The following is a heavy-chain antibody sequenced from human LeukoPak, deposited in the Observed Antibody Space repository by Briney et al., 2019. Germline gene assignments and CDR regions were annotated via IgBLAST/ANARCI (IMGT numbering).Heavy chain of an antibody. CDR1: GFTFSSYG. Sequence: PGGPLRLSCAASGFTFSSYGMNWVRQAPGKGLEWVSSISSSSSYIYYADSVKGRFTISRDNAKDSLYLQMNSLRAEDTVVYYCARDYDSSGADYFTNFDYWGQGTLVTVSS. J-gene: IGHJ4*02. V-gene: IGHV3-21*01. D-gene: IGHD3-22*01. CDR3: ARDYDSSGADYFTNFDY. CDR2: ISSSSSYI.